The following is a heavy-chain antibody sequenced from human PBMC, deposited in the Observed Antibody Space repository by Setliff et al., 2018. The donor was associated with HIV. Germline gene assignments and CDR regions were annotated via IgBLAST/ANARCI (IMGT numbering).Heavy chain of an antibody. Sequence: ETLSLSCAASGFTFTSYWMHWVRQAPGKGLVWVSRINSDGNSTTYADSVKGRFTISRDNAKNTLYLQMNSLRAEDTAVYYCARTIYSGSHFDYWGQGTPVTVSS. J-gene: IGHJ4*02. V-gene: IGHV3-74*01. CDR3: ARTIYSGSHFDY. CDR2: INSDGNST. D-gene: IGHD1-26*01. CDR1: GFTFTSYW.